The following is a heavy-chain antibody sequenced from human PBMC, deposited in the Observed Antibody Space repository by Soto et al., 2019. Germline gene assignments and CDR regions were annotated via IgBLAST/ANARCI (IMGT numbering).Heavy chain of an antibody. V-gene: IGHV4-39*01. J-gene: IGHJ4*02. D-gene: IGHD3-9*01. CDR3: AKLRYFDWSFQYFDS. CDR1: GGSISSSLYY. Sequence: QLQLQESGPGLVKPSETLSLTCTVSGGSISSSLYYWGWIRQPPGKGLEWIGSIYYGGSTDYNPSLKSRVIMSIDTSKNQFSLKLSSVTAADTAVYYCAKLRYFDWSFQYFDSWGQGTLVTVSS. CDR2: IYYGGST.